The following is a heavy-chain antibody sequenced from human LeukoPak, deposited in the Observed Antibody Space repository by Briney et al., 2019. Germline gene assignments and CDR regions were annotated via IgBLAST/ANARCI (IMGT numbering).Heavy chain of an antibody. J-gene: IGHJ4*02. CDR1: RFPFSHYG. V-gene: IGHV3-33*06. CDR2: IWSDGTNQ. D-gene: IGHD4-11*01. CDR3: AKDAQRGFDYSNSLEY. Sequence: GGSLTLSCVASQFRFPFSHYGMHWVRQAPGRGREWGAVIWSDGTNQYYADSVKGRFTISRDNSQNTVYLQMNSLRVEDTAVYFCAKDAQRGFDYSNSLEYWGQGTLVTVSS.